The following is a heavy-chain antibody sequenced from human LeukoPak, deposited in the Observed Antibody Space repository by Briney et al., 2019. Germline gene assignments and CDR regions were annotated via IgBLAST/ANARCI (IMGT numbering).Heavy chain of an antibody. CDR3: ARDWFGELI. CDR2: IRHDSSDI. D-gene: IGHD3-10*01. Sequence: GGSLRLSCAVSGFTFSTYSMNWVRQAPGKWLEWISFIRHDSSDIYYADSVKGRFTISRDNARDSLYLQMNSLRAEDTAVYYCARDWFGELIWGQGTLVTVSS. J-gene: IGHJ4*02. V-gene: IGHV3-48*01. CDR1: GFTFSTYS.